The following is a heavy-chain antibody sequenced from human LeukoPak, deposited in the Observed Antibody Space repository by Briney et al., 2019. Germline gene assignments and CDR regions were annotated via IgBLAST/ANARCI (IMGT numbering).Heavy chain of an antibody. CDR3: ARGLLDGYTHPAAFDI. J-gene: IGHJ3*02. D-gene: IGHD5-24*01. CDR2: IYYSGST. CDR1: GGSISSYY. Sequence: SETLSLTRTVSGGSISSYYWSWIRQPPGKGLEWIGYIYYSGSTNYNPSLKSRVTISVDTSKNQFSLKLNSVTAADTAVYYCARGLLDGYTHPAAFDIWGQGTMVTVSS. V-gene: IGHV4-59*01.